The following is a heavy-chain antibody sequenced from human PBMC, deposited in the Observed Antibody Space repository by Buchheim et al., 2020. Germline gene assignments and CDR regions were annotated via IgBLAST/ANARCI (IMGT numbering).Heavy chain of an antibody. CDR2: ISSSGSTI. J-gene: IGHJ2*01. CDR1: GFTFSSYE. D-gene: IGHD6-13*01. CDR3: ASRTIAAADYWYFDL. Sequence: EVQLVESGGGLVQPGGSLRLSCAASGFTFSSYEMNWVRQAPGKGLEWGSYISSSGSTIYYADSVKGRFTISRDNAKNSLYLQMNSLRAEDTAVYYCASRTIAAADYWYFDLWGRGTL. V-gene: IGHV3-48*03.